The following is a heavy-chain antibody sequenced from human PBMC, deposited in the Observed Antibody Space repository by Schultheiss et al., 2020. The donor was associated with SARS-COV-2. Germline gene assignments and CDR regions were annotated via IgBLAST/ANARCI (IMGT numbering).Heavy chain of an antibody. Sequence: SETLSLTCTVSGGSISSGGYYWSWIRQPPGKGLEWIGYIYYSGSTNYNPSLKSRVTISADTSKNQFSLKLSSVTATDTAVYYCVSTSDIVVAVATTWGQGTLVTVSS. CDR3: VSTSDIVVAVATT. CDR2: IYYSGST. J-gene: IGHJ1*01. CDR1: GGSISSGGYY. D-gene: IGHD2-15*01. V-gene: IGHV4-61*08.